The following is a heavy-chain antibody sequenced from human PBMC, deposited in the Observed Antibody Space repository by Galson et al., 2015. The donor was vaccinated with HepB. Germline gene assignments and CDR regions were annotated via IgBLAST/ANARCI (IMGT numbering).Heavy chain of an antibody. CDR1: GFTFSSYG. CDR3: ARGEVWVQPYYYYAMDV. V-gene: IGHV4-34*01. D-gene: IGHD1-14*01. Sequence: LRLSCAASGFTFSSYGMHWVRQAPGKGLEWIGEINHSGSTNDNPSLKSRITISVDTSKNQFSLKLSSVTAADTAVYYCARGEVWVQPYYYYAMDVWGQGTTVTVSS. CDR2: INHSGST. J-gene: IGHJ6*02.